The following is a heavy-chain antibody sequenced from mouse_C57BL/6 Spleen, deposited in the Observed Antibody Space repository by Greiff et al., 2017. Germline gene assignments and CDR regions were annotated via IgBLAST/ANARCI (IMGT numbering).Heavy chain of an antibody. CDR1: GYTFTSYW. CDR3: ARYDGYAMDY. D-gene: IGHD2-12*01. V-gene: IGHV1-64*01. Sequence: QVHVKQSGAELVKPGASVKLSCKASGYTFTSYWMHWVKQRPGQGLEWIGMIHPNSGSTNYNEKFKSKATLTVDKSSSTAYMQLSSLTSEDSAVYYCARYDGYAMDYWGQGTSVTVSS. CDR2: IHPNSGST. J-gene: IGHJ4*01.